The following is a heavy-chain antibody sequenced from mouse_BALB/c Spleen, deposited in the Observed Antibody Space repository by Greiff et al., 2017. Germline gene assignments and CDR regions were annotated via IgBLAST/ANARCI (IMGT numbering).Heavy chain of an antibody. CDR3: ARNWDYFDY. J-gene: IGHJ2*01. CDR2: INPSTGYT. V-gene: IGHV1-7*01. D-gene: IGHD4-1*01. CDR1: GYTFTSYW. Sequence: QVQLQQSGADLAKPGASVKMSCKASGYTFTSYWMHWVKQRPGQGLEWIGYINPSTGYTEYNQKFKDKATLTADKSSSTAYMQLSSLTSEDSAVYYCARNWDYFDYWGQGTTLTVSS.